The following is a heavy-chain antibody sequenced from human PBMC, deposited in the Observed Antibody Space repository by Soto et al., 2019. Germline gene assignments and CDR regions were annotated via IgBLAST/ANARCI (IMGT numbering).Heavy chain of an antibody. CDR1: GGSIISYY. D-gene: IGHD2-8*02. CDR2: IYYSGIT. Sequence: SETLSLTWTVSGGSIISYYGSWIRQPPGKGLEWIGYIYYSGITDYNPSLKSRVTISVDTSKSQFSLKLSSVTAADTAVYYCARGGGVYYFDYWGQGTLVTVSS. J-gene: IGHJ4*02. CDR3: ARGGGVYYFDY. V-gene: IGHV4-59*01.